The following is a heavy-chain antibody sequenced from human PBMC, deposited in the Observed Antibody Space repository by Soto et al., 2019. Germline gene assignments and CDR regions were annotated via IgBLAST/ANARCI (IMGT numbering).Heavy chain of an antibody. J-gene: IGHJ3*02. D-gene: IGHD6-13*01. CDR3: VKANDQQLVEGGPFDM. CDR1: GFTFDDFA. V-gene: IGHV3-9*01. CDR2: INWSGGSS. Sequence: EAQLVESGGGLVQPGRSLRLSCAASGFTFDDFAMHWVRQAPGKGQEWVSGINWSGGSSGYSDSAKGRFTISRDNAKNSLSLQMNSLRVEDTALFYCVKANDQQLVEGGPFDMWGQGTMVTVSS.